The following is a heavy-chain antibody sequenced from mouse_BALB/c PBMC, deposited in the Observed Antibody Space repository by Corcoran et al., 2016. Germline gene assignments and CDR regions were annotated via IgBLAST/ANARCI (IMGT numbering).Heavy chain of an antibody. V-gene: IGHV1S34*01. CDR1: GYSFTAYY. Sequence: LVKTGASVKISCKASGYSFTAYYMHWVKQSHGKSLEWIGYISCYNGATNYNPKFKGKATFTVDTSSSTAYMQFNSLTSEDSAVDYCARNYDRALDYWGQGTSVTVSS. J-gene: IGHJ4*01. D-gene: IGHD2-4*01. CDR2: ISCYNGAT. CDR3: ARNYDRALDY.